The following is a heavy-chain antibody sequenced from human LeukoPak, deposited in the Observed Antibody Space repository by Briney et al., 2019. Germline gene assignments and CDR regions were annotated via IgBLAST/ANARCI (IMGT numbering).Heavy chain of an antibody. D-gene: IGHD1-26*01. J-gene: IGHJ4*02. Sequence: GGSLKLSCAASGFTFSSYEMNWVRHAPGKGLEWISYISTRGTTKFLADSVKGRFTISRDNTKNSLYLQMNSLRAEDTAIYYCARGYLQLDYWGQGVLVTLSS. CDR2: ISTRGTTK. CDR1: GFTFSSYE. V-gene: IGHV3-48*03. CDR3: ARGYLQLDY.